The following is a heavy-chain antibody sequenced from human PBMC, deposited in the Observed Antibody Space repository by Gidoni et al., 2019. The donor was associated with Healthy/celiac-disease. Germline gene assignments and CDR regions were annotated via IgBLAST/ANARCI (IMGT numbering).Heavy chain of an antibody. Sequence: QVQLVESGGGVVQPGRSLRLSCAASGFTFSSYAMHWVRQAPGKGLEWVAVISYDGSNKYYADSVKGRFTISRDNSKNTLYLQMNSLRAEDTAVYYCARDHGGSSWPHDYWGQGTLVTVSS. V-gene: IGHV3-30*04. CDR3: ARDHGGSSWPHDY. CDR1: GFTFSSYA. D-gene: IGHD6-13*01. CDR2: ISYDGSNK. J-gene: IGHJ4*02.